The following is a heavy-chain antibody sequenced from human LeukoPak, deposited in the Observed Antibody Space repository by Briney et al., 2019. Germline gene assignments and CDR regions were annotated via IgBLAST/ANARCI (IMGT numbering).Heavy chain of an antibody. Sequence: GGSLRLSCAASGSTFSSYGMHWVRQAPGKGLEWVAFIRYDGSNKYYADSVKGRFTISRDNSKNTLYLQMNSLRAEDTAVYYCAKDAPPYCSSTSCFGYWGQGTLVTVSS. CDR1: GSTFSSYG. D-gene: IGHD2-2*01. CDR3: AKDAPPYCSSTSCFGY. V-gene: IGHV3-30*02. J-gene: IGHJ4*02. CDR2: IRYDGSNK.